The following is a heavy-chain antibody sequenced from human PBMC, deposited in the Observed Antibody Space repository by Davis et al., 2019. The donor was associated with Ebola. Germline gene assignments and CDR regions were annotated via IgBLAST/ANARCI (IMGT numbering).Heavy chain of an antibody. CDR3: TMHIPAAMGGMDV. D-gene: IGHD2-2*01. J-gene: IGHJ6*02. V-gene: IGHV3-23*01. CDR1: GFTFSSYA. CDR2: ISGSGGST. Sequence: GESLKISCTASGFTFSSYAMCWVRQAPGKGLGWVSAISGSGGSTYYADSVKGRFTITRDDSKNTAYLQMNSLKTEDTAVYYCTMHIPAAMGGMDVWGQGTTVTVSS.